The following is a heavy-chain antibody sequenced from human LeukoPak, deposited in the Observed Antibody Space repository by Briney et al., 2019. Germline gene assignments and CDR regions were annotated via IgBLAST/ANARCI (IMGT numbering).Heavy chain of an antibody. J-gene: IGHJ4*02. CDR1: GFTFSSYS. D-gene: IGHD1-26*01. CDR3: AASITTSGSYYDY. V-gene: IGHV3-21*01. CDR2: ISSSSSYI. Sequence: GGSLRLSCAASGFTFSSYSMNWVRQAPGKGLEWVSSISSSSSYIYYADSVKGRFTISRDNAKNSLYLQMNSLRAEDTAVYYCAASITTSGSYYDYWGQGTLVTVSS.